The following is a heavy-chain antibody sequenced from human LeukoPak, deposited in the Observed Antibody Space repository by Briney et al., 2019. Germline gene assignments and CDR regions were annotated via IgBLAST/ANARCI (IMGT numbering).Heavy chain of an antibody. V-gene: IGHV3-74*01. CDR1: GFTFSRYW. Sequence: GGSLRLXCAASGFTFSRYWMHWVRHAPGKGLVWVSRINSDGSSTSYADSVKGRFTISRDNAKNTLYLQMNSLRAEDTAVYYCARASTPLGIANVDYWGQGTLVAVSS. J-gene: IGHJ4*02. CDR3: ARASTPLGIANVDY. CDR2: INSDGSST. D-gene: IGHD5/OR15-5a*01.